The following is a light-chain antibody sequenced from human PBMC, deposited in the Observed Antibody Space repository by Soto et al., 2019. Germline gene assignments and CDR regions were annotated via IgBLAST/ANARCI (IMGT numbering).Light chain of an antibody. J-gene: IGKJ1*01. CDR1: QSISSW. Sequence: DIQMTQSPSTLSASVGDRVTITCRASQSISSWLAWYQQKPGKAPNLLIYKASTLESGVPSRFSGSGSGTEFTLTITGLQSEDFAVYYCQQYNGWPWTFGLGTKVDIK. CDR2: KAS. CDR3: QQYNGWPWT. V-gene: IGKV1-5*03.